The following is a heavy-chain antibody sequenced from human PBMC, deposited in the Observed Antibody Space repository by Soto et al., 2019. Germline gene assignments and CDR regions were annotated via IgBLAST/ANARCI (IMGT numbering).Heavy chain of an antibody. V-gene: IGHV1-69*13. J-gene: IGHJ3*02. D-gene: IGHD2-2*01. Sequence: ASVKVSCKASGXTFSSYAISWVRQAPGQGLEWMGGIIPIFGTANYAQKFQGRVTITADESTSTAYMELSSLRSEDTAVYYCARDGGGIVVVPAALDIWGQGTMVTVSS. CDR2: IIPIFGTA. CDR1: GXTFSSYA. CDR3: ARDGGGIVVVPAALDI.